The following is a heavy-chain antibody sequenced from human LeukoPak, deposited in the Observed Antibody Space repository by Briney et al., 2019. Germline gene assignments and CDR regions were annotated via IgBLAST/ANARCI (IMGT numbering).Heavy chain of an antibody. Sequence: SETLSLTCTVSGGSISSYYWSWIRQPPGKGLEWIGYIYYSGSTNYNPSLKSRVTISVDTSKNQFSLKLSSVTAADTAIYYCARDAKYYYGSRTFFFFEYWGQGTLLTVSS. J-gene: IGHJ4*02. CDR3: ARDAKYYYGSRTFFFFEY. CDR2: IYYSGST. D-gene: IGHD3-10*01. CDR1: GGSISSYY. V-gene: IGHV4-59*12.